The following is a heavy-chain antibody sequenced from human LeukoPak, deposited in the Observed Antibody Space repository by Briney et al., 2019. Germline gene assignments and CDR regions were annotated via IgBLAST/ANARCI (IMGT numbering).Heavy chain of an antibody. CDR3: ARTYYYDSSGYHFDY. D-gene: IGHD3-22*01. J-gene: IGHJ4*02. V-gene: IGHV1-69*06. CDR1: GGSFRNYA. CDR2: IIPIFDTG. Sequence: SVKVSCKASGGSFRNYAISWVRQAPGQGLEWMGGIIPIFDTGNYAQKFQGRVAITADKFTSTAYMELGSLRSEDTAVYYCARTYYYDSSGYHFDYWGQGTLVTVSS.